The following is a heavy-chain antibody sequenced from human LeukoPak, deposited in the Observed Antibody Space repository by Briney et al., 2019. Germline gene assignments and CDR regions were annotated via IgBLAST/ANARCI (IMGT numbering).Heavy chain of an antibody. CDR3: ARDLYYYDSSGYYYKWFDP. V-gene: IGHV4-59*01. CDR2: IYYSGST. Sequence: SETLALTCTVSGGSISSYYWSWIRQPPGKGLEWIGYIYYSGSTNYNPSLKSRVTISVDTSKNQFSLKLSSVTAADTAVYCCARDLYYYDSSGYYYKWFDPWGQGTLVTVSS. D-gene: IGHD3-22*01. J-gene: IGHJ5*02. CDR1: GGSISSYY.